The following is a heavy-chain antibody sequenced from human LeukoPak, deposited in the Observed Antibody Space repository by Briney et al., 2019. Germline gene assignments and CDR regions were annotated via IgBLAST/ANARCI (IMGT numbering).Heavy chain of an antibody. CDR3: ARHGSYYPYYYYYYYMDV. Sequence: PSETLSLTCTVSGGSISSYYWSWIRQPPGTGLEWIGYIYTSGSTNYNPSLKSRVTISVDTSKNQFSLKLSSVTAADTAVYYCARHGSYYPYYYYYYYMDVWGKGTTVTVSS. D-gene: IGHD1-26*01. CDR2: IYTSGST. V-gene: IGHV4-4*09. J-gene: IGHJ6*03. CDR1: GGSISSYY.